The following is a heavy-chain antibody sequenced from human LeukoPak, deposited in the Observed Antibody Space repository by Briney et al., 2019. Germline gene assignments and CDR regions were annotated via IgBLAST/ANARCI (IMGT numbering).Heavy chain of an antibody. J-gene: IGHJ4*02. CDR1: EFTFSSYS. CDR3: AKGSYYDSSGSFYFDY. V-gene: IGHV3-23*01. Sequence: GGSLRLSCAASEFTFSSYSMNWVRQAPGKGLEWVSGISGSGDNTYYADSVKGRFTISRDNSKNTLYVQVNSLGTEDTAAYYCAKGSYYDSSGSFYFDYWGQGTLVTVSS. CDR2: ISGSGDNT. D-gene: IGHD3-22*01.